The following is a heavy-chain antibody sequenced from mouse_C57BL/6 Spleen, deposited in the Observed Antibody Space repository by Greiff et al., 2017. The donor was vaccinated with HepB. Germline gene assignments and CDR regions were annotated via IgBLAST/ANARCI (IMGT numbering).Heavy chain of an antibody. CDR3: ARKSNYVGWFAY. J-gene: IGHJ3*01. CDR2: IHPNSGST. D-gene: IGHD2-5*01. V-gene: IGHV1-64*01. Sequence: VQLQHPGAELVKPGASVKLSCKASGYTFTSYWMHWVKQRPGQGLEWIGMIHPNSGSTNYNEKFKSKATLTVDKSSSTAYMQLSSLTSEDSAVYYCARKSNYVGWFAYWGQGTLVTVSA. CDR1: GYTFTSYW.